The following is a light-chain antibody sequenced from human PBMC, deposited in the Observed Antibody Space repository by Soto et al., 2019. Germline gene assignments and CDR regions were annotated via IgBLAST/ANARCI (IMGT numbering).Light chain of an antibody. J-gene: IGKJ4*01. V-gene: IGKV3-20*01. CDR1: QTVTSGY. CDR2: DAS. CDR3: QQFSSYPLT. Sequence: EIVLTQSPDTLSLSPGERATLLCRASQTVTSGYLAWYQQKPGQAPRLLIYDASSRATGIPDRFSGGGSGTDFTLTISRLEPEDFAVYYCQQFSSYPLTFGGGTKVDIK.